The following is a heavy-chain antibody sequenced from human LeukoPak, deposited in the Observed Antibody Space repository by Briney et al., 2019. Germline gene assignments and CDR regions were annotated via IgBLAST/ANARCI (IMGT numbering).Heavy chain of an antibody. Sequence: GGSLRLSCAASGFTVSNNYMSWVRQAPGKGLEWVSIIYSDGGTYYADSVKGRFTIPRDTSKNTLYLQMNSLSAEDTAVYYCARDTTGPLYWGQGTLVTVSS. D-gene: IGHD1-1*01. V-gene: IGHV3-66*01. J-gene: IGHJ4*02. CDR3: ARDTTGPLY. CDR2: IYSDGGT. CDR1: GFTVSNNY.